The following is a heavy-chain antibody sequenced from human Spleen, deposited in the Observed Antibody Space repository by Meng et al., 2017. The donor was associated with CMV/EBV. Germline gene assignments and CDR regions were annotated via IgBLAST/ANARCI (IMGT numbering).Heavy chain of an antibody. CDR2: INPNSGGT. D-gene: IGHD7-27*01. CDR3: ARDLITGDYYFDY. J-gene: IGHJ4*02. V-gene: IGHV1-2*02. Sequence: ASGYTFTGYYMHWVRQAPGQGLEWMGWINPNSGGTNYAQKFQGRVTMTRDTSISTAYMELSRLRSDDTAVYYCARDLITGDYYFDYWGQGTLVTVSS. CDR1: GYTFTGYY.